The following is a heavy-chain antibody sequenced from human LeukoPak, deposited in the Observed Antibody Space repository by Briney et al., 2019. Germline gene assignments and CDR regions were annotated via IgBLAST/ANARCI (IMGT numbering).Heavy chain of an antibody. CDR1: DTSITTYY. D-gene: IGHD3-3*01. CDR3: ASGSETYYDSWSGYYAAPYFDY. Sequence: SETLSLTCSVSDTSITTYYWTWIRQPPGKGLEWIGYISYSGTTNYNPSLKSRVTISVDTSKTHFSLKLSSVTAADTAVYFCASGSETYYDSWSGYYAAPYFDYWGQGSLVTVSS. V-gene: IGHV4-59*01. CDR2: ISYSGTT. J-gene: IGHJ4*02.